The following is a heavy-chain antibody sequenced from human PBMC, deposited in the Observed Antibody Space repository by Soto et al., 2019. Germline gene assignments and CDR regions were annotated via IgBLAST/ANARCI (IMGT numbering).Heavy chain of an antibody. D-gene: IGHD3-22*01. Sequence: TVAEGTVGNFGDRWIWKQQQPGKRPEWIGYFHYSGNPKYNPSLKSRVTISADTSKNQFSLKLSSVSAADTAVYFCSIDLNYFNSSSGYYGNWFDPWGQGTLVTVSS. CDR1: EGTVGNFGDR. CDR2: FHYSGNP. CDR3: SIDLNYFNSSSGYYGNWFDP. V-gene: IGHV4-61*08. J-gene: IGHJ5*02.